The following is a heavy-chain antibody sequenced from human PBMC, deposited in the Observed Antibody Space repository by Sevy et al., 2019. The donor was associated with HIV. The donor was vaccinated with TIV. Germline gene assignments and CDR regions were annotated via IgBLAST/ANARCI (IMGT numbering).Heavy chain of an antibody. CDR3: ARDRYYDASGYYYYYYGMDV. V-gene: IGHV3-66*01. Sequence: GGSLRLSCTASGFTVSGNYMAWVRLAPGKGLEWVSLIDSGGSTYYADSVKGRFTISRENAKNTLYIQMNPLRAEDTAVYFCARDRYYDASGYYYYYYGMDVWGQGTTVTVSS. D-gene: IGHD3-22*01. CDR2: IDSGGST. CDR1: GFTVSGNY. J-gene: IGHJ6*02.